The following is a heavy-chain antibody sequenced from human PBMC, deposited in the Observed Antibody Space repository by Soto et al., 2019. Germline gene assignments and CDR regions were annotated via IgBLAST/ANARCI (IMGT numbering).Heavy chain of an antibody. CDR3: ARVADWNDGNWFDP. CDR2: IYYSGST. V-gene: IGHV4-59*01. J-gene: IGHJ5*02. CDR1: GGSISSYY. Sequence: SETLCLTCTVSGGSISSYYGSWIRQPPGKGLEWIGYIYYSGSTNYNPSLKSRVTISVDTSKNQFSLKLSSVTAADTAVYYCARVADWNDGNWFDPWGQGTLVTVSS. D-gene: IGHD1-1*01.